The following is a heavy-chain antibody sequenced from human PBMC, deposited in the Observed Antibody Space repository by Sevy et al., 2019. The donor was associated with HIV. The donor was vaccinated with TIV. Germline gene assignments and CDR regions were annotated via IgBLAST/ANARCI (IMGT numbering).Heavy chain of an antibody. CDR2: ISSSGSTI. CDR3: ARDPTYYDFWSGYYTGLFDP. J-gene: IGHJ5*02. V-gene: IGHV3-11*01. CDR1: GFTFSDYY. Sequence: GGSLRLSCAASGFTFSDYYMSWVRQAPGKGLEWVSYISSSGSTIYYADSVKGRFTISRDNAKNSLYLQMNSLRVEDTAVYYCARDPTYYDFWSGYYTGLFDPWGQGTLVTVSS. D-gene: IGHD3-3*01.